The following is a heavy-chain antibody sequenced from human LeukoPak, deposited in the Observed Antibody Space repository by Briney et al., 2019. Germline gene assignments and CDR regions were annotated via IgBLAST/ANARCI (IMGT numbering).Heavy chain of an antibody. V-gene: IGHV3-15*01. CDR3: TTVNGLPITTIDY. J-gene: IGHJ4*02. D-gene: IGHD1-14*01. CDR2: IKSKTDGGTT. Sequence: GGSLRLSCAASGVTFSNAWMSWVRQAPGKGLEWVDRIKSKTDGGTTDYAAPVKGRFTISRDDSKNTLYLQMNSLKTEDTAVYYCTTVNGLPITTIDYWGQGTLVTVSS. CDR1: GVTFSNAW.